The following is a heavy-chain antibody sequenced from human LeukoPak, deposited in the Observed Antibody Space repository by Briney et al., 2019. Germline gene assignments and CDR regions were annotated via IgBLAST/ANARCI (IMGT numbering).Heavy chain of an antibody. CDR2: ISWSSSYI. Sequence: GGSLRLSCAASGFTFSSYSMNWVRQAPGKGLEWVSSISWSSSYIYYVDSLKGRFTISRDNAKNSLYLQMNSLRADDTAVYYCARSLVVGANPYHWGQGTLVTVSS. CDR1: GFTFSSYS. CDR3: ARSLVVGANPYH. D-gene: IGHD1-26*01. V-gene: IGHV3-21*01. J-gene: IGHJ5*02.